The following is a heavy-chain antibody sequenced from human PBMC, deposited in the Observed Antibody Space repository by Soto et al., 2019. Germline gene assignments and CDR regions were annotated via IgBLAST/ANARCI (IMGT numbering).Heavy chain of an antibody. J-gene: IGHJ4*02. CDR1: GFPLSTSGLG. CDR3: AQSPSGWYLFEY. V-gene: IGHV2-5*01. Sequence: QITVKESGPTLVSPTQPLTLTCTFSGFPLSTSGLGVCWIRQPPGTALEWLSLIYWNDDNRYSPSLKARLTITKDTSKNRVVLTMTHMDPVDTATDYCAQSPSGWYLFEYWGQGTLVVVSS. CDR2: IYWNDDN. D-gene: IGHD6-19*01.